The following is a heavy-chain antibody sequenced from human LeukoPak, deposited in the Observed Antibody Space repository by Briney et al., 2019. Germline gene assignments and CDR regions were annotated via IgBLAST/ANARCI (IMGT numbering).Heavy chain of an antibody. V-gene: IGHV4-4*07. J-gene: IGHJ4*02. Sequence: PSETLSLTCTVSGGSMSTYFWSWIRQPAGKGLEWIGRIYTSGSTNYNPSLKSRVTMSVDRARNQFSLKLSSVTAADTAVYYCARGDDPAEYWGQGTLVTVSS. CDR2: IYTSGST. CDR1: GGSMSTYF. CDR3: ARGDDPAEY.